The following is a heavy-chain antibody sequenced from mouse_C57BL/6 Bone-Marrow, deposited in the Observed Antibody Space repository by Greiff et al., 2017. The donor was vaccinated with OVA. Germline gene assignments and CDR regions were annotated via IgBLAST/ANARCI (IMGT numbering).Heavy chain of an antibody. J-gene: IGHJ2*01. CDR2: INPNNGVT. CDR1: GYTFTDYY. Sequence: EVQLQQSGPELVKPGASVKISCKASGYTFTDYYMNWVKQSHGKSLEWIGDINPNNGVTSYNQKFKGKATLTVDKSSSTAYMELRSLTSEDSAVYYCARSLIYYYGSSYSWGQGTTLTVSS. V-gene: IGHV1-26*01. D-gene: IGHD1-1*01. CDR3: ARSLIYYYGSSYS.